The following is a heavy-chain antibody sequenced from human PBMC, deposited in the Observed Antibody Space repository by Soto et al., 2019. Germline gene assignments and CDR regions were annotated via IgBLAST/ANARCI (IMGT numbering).Heavy chain of an antibody. J-gene: IGHJ6*02. Sequence: GGSLRLSCAASGFSLSDYYMSWIRQAPGKGLEWVPYISRSDSNIYYADSVKGRFTVSTDNAKNSLYLQMNSLRAEDTAVYYCARDFTMTGMDVWGQGTAVTVSS. CDR2: ISRSDSNI. D-gene: IGHD3-3*01. CDR1: GFSLSDYY. V-gene: IGHV3-11*01. CDR3: ARDFTMTGMDV.